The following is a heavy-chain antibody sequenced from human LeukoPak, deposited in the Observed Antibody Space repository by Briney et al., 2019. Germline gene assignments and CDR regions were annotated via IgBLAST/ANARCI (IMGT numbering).Heavy chain of an antibody. V-gene: IGHV1-18*01. CDR1: GYTFTSYG. CDR2: ISSYNDST. D-gene: IGHD4-17*01. Sequence: VASVKVSCKASGYTFTSYGISWVRQAPGQGLEWMGWISSYNDSTNYAQKHQGRVTMTTDTSTSTAYMELSSLRSEDTAVYYCARALGYGDYFDPWGQGTLVTVSS. J-gene: IGHJ5*02. CDR3: ARALGYGDYFDP.